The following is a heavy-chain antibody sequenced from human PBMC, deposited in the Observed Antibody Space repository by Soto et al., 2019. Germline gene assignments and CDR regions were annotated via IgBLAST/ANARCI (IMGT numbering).Heavy chain of an antibody. CDR1: GGSISSSNW. V-gene: IGHV4-4*02. D-gene: IGHD3-10*01. CDR3: ARERAFGESSPGYYYYGMDV. Sequence: QVQLQESGPGLVKPSGTLSLTCAVSGGSISSSNWWSWVRQTPGKGLEWIGEIYHSGSTNYNPSLNSRVTMSVDKSKNPFSLKLSSVSAADTAVYYCARERAFGESSPGYYYYGMDVWGQGTTVTVSS. CDR2: IYHSGST. J-gene: IGHJ6*02.